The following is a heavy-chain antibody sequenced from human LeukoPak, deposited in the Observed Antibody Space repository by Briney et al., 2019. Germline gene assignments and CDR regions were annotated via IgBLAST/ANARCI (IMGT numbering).Heavy chain of an antibody. J-gene: IGHJ4*02. CDR2: ISSSSSYI. Sequence: GGSLRLSCAASGFTFSSYSMNWVRQAPGKGLEWVSSISSSSSYIYYADSVKGRFTISRDNAKNSLYLQMNSPRAEDTAVYYCARGGYSYGLYDYWGQGTLVTVSS. D-gene: IGHD5-18*01. V-gene: IGHV3-21*01. CDR1: GFTFSSYS. CDR3: ARGGYSYGLYDY.